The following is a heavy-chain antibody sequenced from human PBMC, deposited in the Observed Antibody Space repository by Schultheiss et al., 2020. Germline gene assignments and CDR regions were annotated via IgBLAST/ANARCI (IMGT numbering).Heavy chain of an antibody. J-gene: IGHJ1*01. D-gene: IGHD6-19*01. CDR2: IISSGSTI. CDR3: AKEVGSGQWTEYFQH. Sequence: GGSLRLSCAASGFTFSDYYMSWIRQAPGKGLEWVSYIISSGSTIYYADSVKGRFTISRDNAKNSLYLQMNSLRAEDTAVYYCAKEVGSGQWTEYFQHWGQGTLVTVSS. V-gene: IGHV3-11*01. CDR1: GFTFSDYY.